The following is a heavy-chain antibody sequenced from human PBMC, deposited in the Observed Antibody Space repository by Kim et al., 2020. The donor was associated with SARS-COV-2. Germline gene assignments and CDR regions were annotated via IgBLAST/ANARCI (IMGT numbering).Heavy chain of an antibody. V-gene: IGHV1-46*01. CDR1: GYTFTSYY. D-gene: IGHD3-9*01. Sequence: ASVKVSCKASGYTFTSYYMHWVRQAPGQGLEWMGHINPNGGSIKYAQKFQGRVTMTRDTSTSTDYMELSSLRFEDTAVYHCAREGYDIMTGCYWKRFD. CDR3: AREGYDIMTGCYWKRFD. J-gene: IGHJ3*01. CDR2: INPNGGSI.